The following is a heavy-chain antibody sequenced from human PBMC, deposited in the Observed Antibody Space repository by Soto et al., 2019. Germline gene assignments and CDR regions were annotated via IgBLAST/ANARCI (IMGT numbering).Heavy chain of an antibody. CDR3: AIHPHTQY. D-gene: IGHD2-2*02. V-gene: IGHV1-46*01. CDR2: INPSGGST. J-gene: IGHJ4*02. Sequence: QVQLVQSGAEVKKPGASVKVSCKASGYTFTSYYMHWVRQAPGQGLEWMGRINPSGGSTSYAQKFQGRPTMTNDTPTSPHYLELSSLRPEDTAVYYCAIHPHTQYWLQGPVLTASS. CDR1: GYTFTSYY.